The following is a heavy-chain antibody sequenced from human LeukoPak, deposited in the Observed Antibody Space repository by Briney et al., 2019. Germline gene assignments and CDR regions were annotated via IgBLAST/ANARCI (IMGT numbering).Heavy chain of an antibody. CDR1: GFTFSSYS. J-gene: IGHJ4*02. CDR2: ISSSSSKI. V-gene: IGHV3-21*01. D-gene: IGHD2-2*02. Sequence: GGSLRLSCAASGFTFSSYSMNWVRQAPGKGLEWVSSISSSSSKIYYADSVKGRFTISRDNAKNSLYLQMNSLRAEDTAVYYCAREDCSSTSCYTSIDYWGQGTLVTVSS. CDR3: AREDCSSTSCYTSIDY.